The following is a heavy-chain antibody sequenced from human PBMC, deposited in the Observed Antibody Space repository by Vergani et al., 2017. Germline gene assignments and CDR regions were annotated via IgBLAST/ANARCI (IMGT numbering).Heavy chain of an antibody. V-gene: IGHV4-39*07. J-gene: IGHJ5*02. CDR1: GGSISSSSYY. Sequence: QLQLQESGPGLVKPSETLSLTCTVSGGSISSSSYYWGWIRQPPGKGLEWIGSIYYSGSTYYNPSLKSRVTISVDTSKNQFSLKLSSVTAADTAVYYCARGGIVVVVAALRNWFDPWGQGTLVTVYS. D-gene: IGHD2-15*01. CDR3: ARGGIVVVVAALRNWFDP. CDR2: IYYSGST.